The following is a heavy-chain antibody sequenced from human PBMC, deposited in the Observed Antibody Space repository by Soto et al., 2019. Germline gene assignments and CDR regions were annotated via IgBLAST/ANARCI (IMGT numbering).Heavy chain of an antibody. D-gene: IGHD3-22*01. CDR3: ARTAKTYYYDSSGYYYPY. Sequence: SLTCAVYGGSFSGYYWSWIRQPPGKGLEWIGEINHSGSTNYNPSLKSRVTISVDTSKNQFSLKLSSVTAADTAVYYCARTAKTYYYDSSGYYYPYWGQGTLVTVSS. CDR1: GGSFSGYY. J-gene: IGHJ4*02. CDR2: INHSGST. V-gene: IGHV4-34*01.